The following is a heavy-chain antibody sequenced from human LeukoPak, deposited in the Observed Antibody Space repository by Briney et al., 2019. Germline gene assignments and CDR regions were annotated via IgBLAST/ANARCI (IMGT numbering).Heavy chain of an antibody. CDR3: ARWGSGTPGAFDI. Sequence: SETLSLTCTVSGGSITSSSYYWGWIRQPPGKGLEWIGNIYYTGSTYFNPSLKSRVTISVDTSKNQFSLKLSSVTAADTSVYYCARWGSGTPGAFDIWDHGTMVTVSS. D-gene: IGHD3-16*01. V-gene: IGHV4-39*01. CDR2: IYYTGST. CDR1: GGSITSSSYY. J-gene: IGHJ3*02.